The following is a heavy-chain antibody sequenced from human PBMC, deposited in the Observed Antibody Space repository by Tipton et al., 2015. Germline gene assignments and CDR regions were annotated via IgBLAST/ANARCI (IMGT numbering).Heavy chain of an antibody. J-gene: IGHJ2*01. V-gene: IGHV4-59*12. CDR1: GGSISNYY. D-gene: IGHD6-19*01. Sequence: TLSLTCTVSGGSISNYYWNWIRQPPGKGLEWIGYISYSGSPNYNPSLRSRVTMSVDASKNQFSLQLSSITAADTAVYYCARGHYVSGWYSHYFDLWGRGSLVTVSS. CDR2: ISYSGSP. CDR3: ARGHYVSGWYSHYFDL.